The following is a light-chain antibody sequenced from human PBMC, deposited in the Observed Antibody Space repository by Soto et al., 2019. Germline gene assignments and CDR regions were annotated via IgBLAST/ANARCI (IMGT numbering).Light chain of an antibody. Sequence: QSVLTQPPSVSGAPGQRVTISCTGSNTNIGAGYGVHWYQQRPGTAPKLLIVANTIRPSGVPDRFSGSKSGTSASLAISGLQSEDEADYYCAAWDDSLNGHYVFGTGTKVTVL. CDR3: AAWDDSLNGHYV. J-gene: IGLJ1*01. V-gene: IGLV1-40*01. CDR2: ANT. CDR1: NTNIGAGYG.